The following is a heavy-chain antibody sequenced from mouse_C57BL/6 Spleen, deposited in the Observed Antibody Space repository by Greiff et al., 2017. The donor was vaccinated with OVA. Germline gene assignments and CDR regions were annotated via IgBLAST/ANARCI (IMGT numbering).Heavy chain of an antibody. J-gene: IGHJ4*01. D-gene: IGHD1-1*01. CDR3: ARFDYYGSSYGTGAMDY. CDR1: GYTFTSYW. Sequence: VKLQQPGAELVRPGSSVKLSCKASGYTFTSYWMHWVKQRPIQGLEWIGNIDPSDSETHYNQKFKDKATLTVDKSSSTAYMQLSSLTSEDSAVYYCARFDYYGSSYGTGAMDYWGQGTSVTVSS. CDR2: IDPSDSET. V-gene: IGHV1-52*01.